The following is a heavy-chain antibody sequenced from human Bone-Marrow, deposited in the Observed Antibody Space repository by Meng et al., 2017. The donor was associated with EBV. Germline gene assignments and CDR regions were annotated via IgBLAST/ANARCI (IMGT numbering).Heavy chain of an antibody. J-gene: IGHJ4*02. CDR1: GFTFSSYS. V-gene: IGHV3-21*01. D-gene: IGHD4-17*01. CDR2: ISSSSSYI. CDR3: ARSVTKEGYYFDY. Sequence: EVQLVESGGXLVKPGGSLRLSCAASGFTFSSYSMNWVRQAPGKGLEWVSSISSSSSYIYYTDSVKGRFTISRDNAKNSLYLQMNSLRAEDTAVYYCARSVTKEGYYFDYWGQGTLVTVSS.